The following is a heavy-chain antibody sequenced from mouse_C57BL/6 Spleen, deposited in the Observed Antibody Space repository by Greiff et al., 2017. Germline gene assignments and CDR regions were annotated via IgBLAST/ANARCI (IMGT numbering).Heavy chain of an antibody. CDR3: ARSRTGSYYFDY. J-gene: IGHJ2*01. V-gene: IGHV1-80*01. CDR1: GYAFSSHW. Sequence: VQLQQSGAELVKPGASVKISCKASGYAFSSHWMNWVKQRPGKGLEWIGQIYPGDGDTNYNGKFKGKATLTADKSSSTAYMQLSSLTSEDSAVYFCARSRTGSYYFDYWGQGTTLTVSS. CDR2: IYPGDGDT. D-gene: IGHD3-1*01.